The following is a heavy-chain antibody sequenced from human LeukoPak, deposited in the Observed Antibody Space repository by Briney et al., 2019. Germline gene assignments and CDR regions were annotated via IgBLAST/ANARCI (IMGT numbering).Heavy chain of an antibody. CDR3: ARAGDGYNWDY. CDR1: GGSFSGYY. Sequence: SETLSLTCAVYGGSFSGYYWSWIRQPPGKGLEWIGYIYYSGSTYYNPSLKSRVTISVDTSKNQFSLKLSSVTAADTAVYYCARAGDGYNWDYWGQGTLVTVSS. J-gene: IGHJ4*02. CDR2: IYYSGST. V-gene: IGHV4-30-4*08. D-gene: IGHD5-24*01.